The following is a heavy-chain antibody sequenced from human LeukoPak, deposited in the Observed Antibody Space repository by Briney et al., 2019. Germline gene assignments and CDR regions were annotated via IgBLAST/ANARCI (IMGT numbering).Heavy chain of an antibody. J-gene: IGHJ2*01. CDR3: ARDQRTLTTVITGWYFDL. V-gene: IGHV3-7*03. CDR1: GFTFSSYW. CDR2: IKQDGSEK. Sequence: GGSLRLSCAASGFTFSSYWMSWVRQAPGKGLEWVANIKQDGSEKYYVDSVKGRFTISRDNAKNSLYLQMNSLRSEDTAVYYCARDQRTLTTVITGWYFDLWGRGTLVTVSS. D-gene: IGHD4-17*01.